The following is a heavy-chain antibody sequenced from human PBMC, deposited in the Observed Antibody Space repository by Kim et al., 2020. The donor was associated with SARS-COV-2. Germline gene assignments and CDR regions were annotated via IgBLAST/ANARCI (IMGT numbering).Heavy chain of an antibody. CDR2: ISSSSSYI. Sequence: GGSLRLSCAASGFTFSSYSMNWVRQAPGKGLEWVSSISSSSSYIYYADSVKGRFTISRDNAKNSLYLQMNSLRAEDTAVYYCARDGEGMATIPGMDVWGQGTTVTVSS. J-gene: IGHJ6*02. D-gene: IGHD5-12*01. V-gene: IGHV3-21*01. CDR1: GFTFSSYS. CDR3: ARDGEGMATIPGMDV.